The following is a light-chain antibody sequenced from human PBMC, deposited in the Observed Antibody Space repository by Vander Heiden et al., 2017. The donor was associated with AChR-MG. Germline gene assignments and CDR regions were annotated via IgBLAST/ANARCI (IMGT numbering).Light chain of an antibody. CDR3: SSYTSSSTQV. CDR1: SSDVGGYNY. V-gene: IGLV2-14*01. J-gene: IGLJ1*01. CDR2: DGS. Sequence: QSALTQPASVSGSPGQSITISCTGTSSDVGGYNYVSLYQQPPGKAPKLLIYDGSKRPSAISNRFSGTKSGNTASLSIFGRQAEDEADYYCSSYTSSSTQVFGTGTKVTVL.